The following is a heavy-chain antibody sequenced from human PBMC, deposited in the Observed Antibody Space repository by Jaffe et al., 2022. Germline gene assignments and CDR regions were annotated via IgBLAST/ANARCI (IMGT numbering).Heavy chain of an antibody. CDR3: ARATWVLLWFGELSYYFDY. CDR1: GYSISSGYY. Sequence: QVQLQESGPGLVKPSETLSLTCAVSGYSISSGYYWGWIRQPPGKGLEWIGSIYHSGSTYYNPSLKSRVTISVDTSKNQFSLKLSSVTAADTAVYYCARATWVLLWFGELSYYFDYWGQGTLVTVSS. V-gene: IGHV4-38-2*01. CDR2: IYHSGST. J-gene: IGHJ4*02. D-gene: IGHD3-10*01.